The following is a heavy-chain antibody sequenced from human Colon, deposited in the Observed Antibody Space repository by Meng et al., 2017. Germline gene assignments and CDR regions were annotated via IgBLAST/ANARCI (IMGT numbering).Heavy chain of an antibody. Sequence: GRRQDAAPGLLTPPRTLSFTCNVAGGSAISGGFHWRWLRRPGEKGLGWIGRNYTSGNTTYTPSLKSRVTISMDTSKNQFSLKMTSAIAADTAVYYCARGYYCRADLWGQGILVTVSS. CDR2: NYTSGNT. CDR1: GGSAISGGFH. J-gene: IGHJ5*02. CDR3: ARGYYCRADL. V-gene: IGHV4-61*02. D-gene: IGHD2-8*01.